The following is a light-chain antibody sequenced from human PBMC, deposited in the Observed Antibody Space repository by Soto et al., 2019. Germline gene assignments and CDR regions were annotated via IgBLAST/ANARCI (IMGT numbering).Light chain of an antibody. CDR2: ATS. CDR3: QQYGSSGT. V-gene: IGKV3-20*01. CDR1: QSVDSTY. Sequence: EIVLTQSPGTLSLSPGERATLSCRASQSVDSTYLAWYQQKPDQSPRLLIYATSTRAAGIPDRFSGSGSGTDFTLTISRLEPEDFAVYYCQQYGSSGTFGQGTKVE. J-gene: IGKJ1*01.